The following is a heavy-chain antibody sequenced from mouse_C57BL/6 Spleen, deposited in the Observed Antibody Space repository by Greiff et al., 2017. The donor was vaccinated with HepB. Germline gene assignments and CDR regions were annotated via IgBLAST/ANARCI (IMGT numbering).Heavy chain of an antibody. CDR3: ARIYYYGSSYFDY. CDR2: IHPNSGST. CDR1: GCTFTSYW. D-gene: IGHD1-1*01. J-gene: IGHJ2*01. Sequence: QVQLQQPGAELVKPGASVKLSCKASGCTFTSYWMHWVKQRPGQGLEWIGMIHPNSGSTNYNEKFKSKATLTVDKSSSTAYMQLSSLTSEDSAVYYCARIYYYGSSYFDYWGQGTTLTVSS. V-gene: IGHV1-64*01.